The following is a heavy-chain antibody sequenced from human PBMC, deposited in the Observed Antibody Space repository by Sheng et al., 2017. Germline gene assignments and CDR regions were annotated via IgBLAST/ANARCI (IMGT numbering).Heavy chain of an antibody. CDR3: ARDIPSNGDIDY. CDR2: IWYDGSNK. D-gene: IGHD4-17*01. Sequence: QVQLVESGGGVVQPGRSLRLSCAASGFTFSSYGMHWVRQAPGKGLEWVAVIWYDGSNKYYADSVKGRFTISRDNSKNTLYLQMNSLRAEDTAVYYCARDIPSNGDIDYWGQGTLVTVSS. CDR1: GFTFSSYG. V-gene: IGHV3-33*01. J-gene: IGHJ4*02.